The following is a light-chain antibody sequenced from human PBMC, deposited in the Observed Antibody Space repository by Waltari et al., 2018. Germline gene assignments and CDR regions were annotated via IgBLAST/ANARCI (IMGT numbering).Light chain of an antibody. Sequence: QSALPQPASVSGSPGQSITISCYGTSSDVGFYNYVSWYQQHPGKAPKLIIYDVSQRPSGVSDRFSGSKSGNTASLTISGLQAEDEADYYCNSYTGSNSWVFGGGTKVTVL. CDR1: SSDVGFYNY. CDR3: NSYTGSNSWV. J-gene: IGLJ3*02. CDR2: DVS. V-gene: IGLV2-14*01.